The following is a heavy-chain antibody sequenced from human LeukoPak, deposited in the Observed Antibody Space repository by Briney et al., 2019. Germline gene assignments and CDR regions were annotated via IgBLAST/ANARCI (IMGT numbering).Heavy chain of an antibody. CDR2: INAGSDNT. Sequence: GGSLRLSCAASGFTFSSHAMSWVRQTPGKGLEWFSSINAGSDNTHYADSVKGRFTVSRDNAKKVLYLQMNSLRAEDTAIYFCVYLDSSGYYYGRLRYWGQGTPVTVSS. CDR3: VYLDSSGYYYGRLRY. J-gene: IGHJ4*02. D-gene: IGHD3-22*01. V-gene: IGHV3-23*01. CDR1: GFTFSSHA.